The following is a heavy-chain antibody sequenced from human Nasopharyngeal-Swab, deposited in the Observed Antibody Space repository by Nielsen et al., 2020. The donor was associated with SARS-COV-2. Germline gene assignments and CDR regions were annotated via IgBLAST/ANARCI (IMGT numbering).Heavy chain of an antibody. D-gene: IGHD3-22*01. CDR3: LTDYYDNTGRGNY. J-gene: IGHJ4*02. CDR1: GYTFSDAW. CDR2: IKSKSAGGAT. Sequence: GESLKISCAASGYTFSDAWMNWVRQAPGKGLEWVGLIKSKSAGGATEYAAPVKGRFSISRDESQNTLYLHMNSLKTEDTAMYYCLTDYYDNTGRGNYWGQGTLVTVSS. V-gene: IGHV3-15*07.